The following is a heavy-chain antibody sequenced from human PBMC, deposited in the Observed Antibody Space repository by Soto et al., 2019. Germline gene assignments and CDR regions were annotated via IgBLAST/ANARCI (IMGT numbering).Heavy chain of an antibody. CDR2: MSGSGGRT. CDR1: GFTFSSYA. V-gene: IGHV3-23*01. Sequence: EVQLLESGGGLVQPGESLRLSCAASGFTFSSYAMSWVRQAPGKGLEWVSAMSGSGGRTYYADSVKGRFTISRDNSKNTLYLQMNSLRADDTAVYYCAIPSSSWGNAFDYWGQGTLVTVSS. D-gene: IGHD6-13*01. J-gene: IGHJ4*02. CDR3: AIPSSSWGNAFDY.